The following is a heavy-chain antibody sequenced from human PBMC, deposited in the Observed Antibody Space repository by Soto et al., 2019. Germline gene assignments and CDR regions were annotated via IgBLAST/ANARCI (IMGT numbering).Heavy chain of an antibody. J-gene: IGHJ4*02. CDR3: ARAAKAAAGANVFDY. V-gene: IGHV6-1*01. CDR2: IYYRSKWYN. Sequence: SQTLSLTCAISGDSVSSNSATWNWIRQSPSRGLEWLGRIYYRSKWYNDYAVSVKSRMTINPDTSKSQFSLQLNSVTPEDTAVYYCARAAKAAAGANVFDYGGKGTRVTVSS. D-gene: IGHD6-13*01. CDR1: GDSVSSNSAT.